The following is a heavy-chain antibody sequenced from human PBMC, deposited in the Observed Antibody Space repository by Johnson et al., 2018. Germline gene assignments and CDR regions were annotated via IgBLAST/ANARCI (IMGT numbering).Heavy chain of an antibody. CDR2: IGPAGDT. CDR1: GFIFRSYD. V-gene: IGHV3-13*01. Sequence: EVQLLESGGGLVQPGGSLRLSCAASGFIFRSYDMHWVRQVTGKGLEWVSAIGPAGDTYYPGSVKGRFTISREIAKNSLSLQMTSLRGGDTAVYYCARAGRPYDSSGYYLNYYYYYMDVWGKGTTVTVSS. D-gene: IGHD3-22*01. J-gene: IGHJ6*03. CDR3: ARAGRPYDSSGYYLNYYYYYMDV.